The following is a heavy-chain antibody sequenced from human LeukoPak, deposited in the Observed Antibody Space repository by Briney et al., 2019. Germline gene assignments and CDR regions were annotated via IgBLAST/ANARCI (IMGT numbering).Heavy chain of an antibody. CDR3: ARGYSNWDY. Sequence: MTSETLSLTCAVYGGSFSGYYWSWIRQPPGKGLEWIGEINHSGSTNYNPSLKSRVTISVDTSKNQFSPKLSSVTAADTAVYYCARGYSNWDYWGQGTLVTVSS. D-gene: IGHD4-11*01. CDR2: INHSGST. J-gene: IGHJ4*02. CDR1: GGSFSGYY. V-gene: IGHV4-34*01.